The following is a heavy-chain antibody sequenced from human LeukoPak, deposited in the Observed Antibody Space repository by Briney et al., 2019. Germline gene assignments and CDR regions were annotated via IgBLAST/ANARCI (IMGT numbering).Heavy chain of an antibody. Sequence: SETLSLTCAVYGGSFSGYYWSWIRQPPGKGLEWIGEINHSGGTNYNPSLKSRVTISVDTSKNQFSLKLSSVTAADTAVYYCARVPLAAAGTFDYWGQGTLVTVSS. V-gene: IGHV4-34*01. CDR3: ARVPLAAAGTFDY. J-gene: IGHJ4*02. CDR2: INHSGGT. CDR1: GGSFSGYY. D-gene: IGHD6-13*01.